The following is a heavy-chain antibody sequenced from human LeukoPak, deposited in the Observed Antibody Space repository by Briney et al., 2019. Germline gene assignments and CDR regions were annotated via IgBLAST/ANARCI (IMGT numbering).Heavy chain of an antibody. CDR1: GYTLTGYY. Sequence: ASVKVSCKASGYTLTGYYMHWVRQAPGQGLEWMGWINPNSGGTNYAQKFQGRVTMTRDTSISTAYMELSRLRSDDTAVYYCAREGGAPSYGSGSYYSIGFDYWGQGTLVTVSS. D-gene: IGHD3-10*01. V-gene: IGHV1-2*02. J-gene: IGHJ4*02. CDR3: AREGGAPSYGSGSYYSIGFDY. CDR2: INPNSGGT.